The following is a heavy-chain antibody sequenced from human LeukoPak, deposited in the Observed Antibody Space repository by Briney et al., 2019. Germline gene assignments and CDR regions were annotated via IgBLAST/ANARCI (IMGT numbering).Heavy chain of an antibody. CDR1: GYTFTSYY. Sequence: ASVKVSCKASGYTFTSYYMHWVRRAPGQGLEWMGIINPSGGSTSYAQKFQGRATMTRDMSTSTVYMELSSLRSEDTAVYYCARGLQENLAWLQAFSAFDIWGQGTMVTVSS. V-gene: IGHV1-46*01. J-gene: IGHJ3*02. CDR2: INPSGGST. CDR3: ARGLQENLAWLQAFSAFDI. D-gene: IGHD5-12*01.